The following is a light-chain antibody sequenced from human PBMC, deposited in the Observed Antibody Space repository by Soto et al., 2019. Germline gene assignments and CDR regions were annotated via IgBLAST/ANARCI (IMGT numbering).Light chain of an antibody. Sequence: QSVLTQPPSLSGAPGQRVTISCTGNSSNIGAGHDVHWYQQLPGTAPKLLIYVNNNRPSGVPDRFSGSKSGTSASLAITWLQAEDEADYYCQSYDSSLSGSVFGGGTKLTVL. J-gene: IGLJ3*02. V-gene: IGLV1-40*01. CDR2: VNN. CDR1: SSNIGAGHD. CDR3: QSYDSSLSGSV.